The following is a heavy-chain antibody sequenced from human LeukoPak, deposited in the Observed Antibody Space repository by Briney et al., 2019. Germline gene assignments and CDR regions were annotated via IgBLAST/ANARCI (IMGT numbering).Heavy chain of an antibody. CDR1: GFTVSSNY. CDR3: AKGAVESTGNY. V-gene: IGHV3-53*01. D-gene: IGHD5/OR15-5a*01. CDR2: IYSGGST. Sequence: PGGSLRLSCAASGFTVSSNYMSWVRQPPGKGLEWVSVIYSGGSTYYADSVKGRFTISRDNSNNTLYLQMNSLRAEDTAVYYCAKGAVESTGNYWGQGTLVTVSS. J-gene: IGHJ4*02.